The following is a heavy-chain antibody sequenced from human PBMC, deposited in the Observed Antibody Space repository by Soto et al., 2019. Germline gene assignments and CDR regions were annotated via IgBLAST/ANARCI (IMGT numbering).Heavy chain of an antibody. Sequence: EVQLVESGGGLVKPGGSLRLSCAASGFTFSSYSMNWVRQAPGKGLEWVSSISSSSSYIYYADSVKGLFTISRDNAKNSLYLQMNSLRAEDTAVYYCARSPLDYYGSVYYFDYWGQGTLVTVSS. CDR2: ISSSSSYI. D-gene: IGHD3-10*01. V-gene: IGHV3-21*01. J-gene: IGHJ4*02. CDR1: GFTFSSYS. CDR3: ARSPLDYYGSVYYFDY.